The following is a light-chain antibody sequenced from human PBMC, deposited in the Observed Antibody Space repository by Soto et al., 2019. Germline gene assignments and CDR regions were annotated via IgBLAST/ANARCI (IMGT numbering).Light chain of an antibody. CDR1: SSDVGGYNY. V-gene: IGLV2-14*01. Sequence: QSVLTQPASVSGSPGQSITISCTGTSSDVGGYNYVSWYQQHPGKAPKLIIYEVTNRPSGVSNRFSGSKSGNTASLTISGRQAEDEADYYCSSYTSSSTWVFGGGTKLTVL. CDR3: SSYTSSSTWV. CDR2: EVT. J-gene: IGLJ3*02.